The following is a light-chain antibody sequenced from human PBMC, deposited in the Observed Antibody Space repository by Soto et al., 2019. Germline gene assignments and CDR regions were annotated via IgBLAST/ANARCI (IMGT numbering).Light chain of an antibody. Sequence: DIQMTPSPSTLSASVGDRVTITCRASQSLSSWLAWYQQKPGKAPKLLIYDASSLESGVPSRYSGSGSGTEFSLTISSLQPDDFATYYCQQYNSYPRTFGQGTQLEIK. J-gene: IGKJ1*01. V-gene: IGKV1-5*01. CDR3: QQYNSYPRT. CDR2: DAS. CDR1: QSLSSW.